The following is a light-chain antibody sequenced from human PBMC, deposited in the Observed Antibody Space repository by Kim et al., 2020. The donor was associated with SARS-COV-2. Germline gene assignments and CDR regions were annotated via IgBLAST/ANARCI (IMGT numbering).Light chain of an antibody. CDR1: QSISTY. J-gene: IGKJ4*01. CDR3: QQSYSNPPGVT. Sequence: DIQMTQSPSSLSASVGDRVTITCRASQSISTYLNWYQQKPGKAPKLLIYAASGLQSGVPSRFSGSGSGTDFTLTITSLQPEDFATYYCQQSYSNPPGVTFGGGTKVDIK. V-gene: IGKV1-39*01. CDR2: AAS.